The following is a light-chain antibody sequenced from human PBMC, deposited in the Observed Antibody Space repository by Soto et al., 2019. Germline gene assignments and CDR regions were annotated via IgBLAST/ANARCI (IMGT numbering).Light chain of an antibody. Sequence: DIQMTQSPASLSASVGDRVTITCRASQGIRNDLAWYQQKPGKAPKRLIYDASSLQSGVPSRFSGSGSGREFSLTISSLQPEDFATYYCLQHNRYPRTFGQGTTVDIK. J-gene: IGKJ1*01. CDR1: QGIRND. CDR2: DAS. CDR3: LQHNRYPRT. V-gene: IGKV1-17*01.